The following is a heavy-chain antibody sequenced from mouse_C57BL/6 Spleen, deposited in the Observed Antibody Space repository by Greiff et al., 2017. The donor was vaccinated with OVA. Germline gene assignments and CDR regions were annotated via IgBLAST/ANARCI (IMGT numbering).Heavy chain of an antibody. CDR2: IYPRSGDT. CDR3: ARRGDYDGYYAMDY. V-gene: IGHV1-81*01. Sequence: VKRVESGAELARPGASVKLSCKASGYTFTSYGISWVKQRTGQGLEWIGEIYPRSGDTYYNEKFKGKATLTADKSSSTAYLELRSLTSEDSAVYFGARRGDYDGYYAMDYWGQGTSVTVSS. CDR1: GYTFTSYG. J-gene: IGHJ4*01. D-gene: IGHD2-4*01.